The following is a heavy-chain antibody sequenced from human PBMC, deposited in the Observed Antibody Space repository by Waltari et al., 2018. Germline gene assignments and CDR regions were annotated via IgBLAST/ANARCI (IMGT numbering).Heavy chain of an antibody. Sequence: QLQLQGSGPGLVKPSETLSLTCTVSGGSISSSSYYWGWIRQPPGKGLEWIGSIYYSGSTYYNPSLKSRVTISVDTSKNQFSLKLSSVTAADTAVYYCARIVGANLFDYWGQGTLVTVSS. CDR1: GGSISSSSYY. CDR2: IYYSGST. D-gene: IGHD1-26*01. J-gene: IGHJ4*02. V-gene: IGHV4-39*07. CDR3: ARIVGANLFDY.